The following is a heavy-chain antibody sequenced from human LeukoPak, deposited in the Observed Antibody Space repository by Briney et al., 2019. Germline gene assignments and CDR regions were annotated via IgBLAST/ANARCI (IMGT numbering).Heavy chain of an antibody. CDR2: IWYDGSNK. D-gene: IGHD3-10*01. V-gene: IGHV3-33*01. Sequence: QSGGSLRLSCAASGFTFSSYGMHWVRQAPGKGLEWVAVIWYDGSNKYYADSVKGRFTISRDNSKNTLYLQMNSLRAEDTAVYYCALSFGAAPTDIWGQGTMVTVSS. J-gene: IGHJ3*02. CDR1: GFTFSSYG. CDR3: ALSFGAAPTDI.